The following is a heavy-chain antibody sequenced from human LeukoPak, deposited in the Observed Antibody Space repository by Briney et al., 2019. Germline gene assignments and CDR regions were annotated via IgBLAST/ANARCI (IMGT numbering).Heavy chain of an antibody. J-gene: IGHJ4*02. CDR1: GGSFSGYY. Sequence: PSETLSLTCAVYGGSFSGYYWTWIRQPPGKGLEWIGEINHSGSTNYNPSLKSQVSISIDASKNQFSLRLTSETAADTAVYYCARQTGSGLFILPGGQGTLVTVSS. CDR2: INHSGST. CDR3: ARQTGSGLFILP. V-gene: IGHV4-34*01. D-gene: IGHD3/OR15-3a*01.